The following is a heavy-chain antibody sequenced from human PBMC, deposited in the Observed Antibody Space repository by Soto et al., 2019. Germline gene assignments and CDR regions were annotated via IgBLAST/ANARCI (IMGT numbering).Heavy chain of an antibody. V-gene: IGHV1-69*01. CDR1: GGTFSSYS. Sequence: QVQLVQSGAEVKKPGSSVKVSCKASGGTFSSYSINWVRQAPGQGLEWMGEILPIFGTANYAQKFQGRVTITAHESTSTAYMELSSLRSEDTAVYYCARDGGRHSGGIDYWGQGTLVTVSS. D-gene: IGHD1-26*01. CDR2: ILPIFGTA. CDR3: ARDGGRHSGGIDY. J-gene: IGHJ4*02.